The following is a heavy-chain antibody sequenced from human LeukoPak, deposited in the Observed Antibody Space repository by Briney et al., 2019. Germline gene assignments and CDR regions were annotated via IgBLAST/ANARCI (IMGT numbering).Heavy chain of an antibody. CDR1: GFTFSAYW. Sequence: PGGSLRLSCVGSGFTFSAYWMSWVRQGPGKGLDWVASINPDGGATRYVDSVRGRFTISRDNAQNSLYLHMNSLSAEDTAVYYCARLFGGVTTFDNWGQGSLVTVSS. CDR2: INPDGGAT. CDR3: ARLFGGVTTFDN. D-gene: IGHD4-17*01. J-gene: IGHJ4*02. V-gene: IGHV3-7*01.